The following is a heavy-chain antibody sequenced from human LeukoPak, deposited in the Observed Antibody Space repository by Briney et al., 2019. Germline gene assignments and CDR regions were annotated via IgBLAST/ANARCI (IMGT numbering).Heavy chain of an antibody. Sequence: SETLSLTCTVSGGSISGSSYYWGWIRQPPGKGLEWIGSIYYSGGTYYNPSLKSRVTISVDTSKNQFSLKLSSVTAADTAVYYCAREGYGDYDAFDIWGQGTMVTVSS. V-gene: IGHV4-39*07. CDR2: IYYSGGT. CDR3: AREGYGDYDAFDI. CDR1: GGSISGSSYY. J-gene: IGHJ3*02. D-gene: IGHD4-17*01.